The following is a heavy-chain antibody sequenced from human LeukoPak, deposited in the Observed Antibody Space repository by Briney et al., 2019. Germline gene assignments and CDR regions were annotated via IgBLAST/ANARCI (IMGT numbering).Heavy chain of an antibody. V-gene: IGHV3-23*01. D-gene: IGHD3-10*01. Sequence: PGGSLRLSCAASGFTFSSHAMSWVRQAPGKGLEWVSAISGSGGSTYYADSVKGRFTISRDNSKNTLYLQMNSLRAEDTAVYYCAKDSVRGVIGIYGMDVWGQGTTVTVSS. CDR3: AKDSVRGVIGIYGMDV. CDR2: ISGSGGST. CDR1: GFTFSSHA. J-gene: IGHJ6*02.